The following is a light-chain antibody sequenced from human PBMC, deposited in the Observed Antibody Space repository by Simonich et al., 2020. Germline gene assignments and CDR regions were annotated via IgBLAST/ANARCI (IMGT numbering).Light chain of an antibody. Sequence: DIQMTQSPSTLSASLGDRVTITCRARQSISSWLAWYQQKPGKAPKLLIYKASSLESGVPSRFSGSGSGTEFTLTISSLQPDDFATYYCQQYNSYPYTFGQGTKLEIK. V-gene: IGKV1-5*03. CDR3: QQYNSYPYT. J-gene: IGKJ2*01. CDR2: KAS. CDR1: QSISSW.